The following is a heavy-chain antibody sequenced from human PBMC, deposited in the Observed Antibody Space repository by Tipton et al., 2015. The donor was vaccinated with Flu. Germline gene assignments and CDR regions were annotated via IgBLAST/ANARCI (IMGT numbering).Heavy chain of an antibody. D-gene: IGHD3-22*01. V-gene: IGHV4-61*01. CDR2: IYYSGST. Sequence: TLSLTCTVSGGSISSGSSYWSWIRQPPGKGLEWIGYIYYSGSTNYNPSLKSRVTISVDTSKNQFSLKLSSVTAADTAVYYCARDNDSSGPHYFDYWGQGTLVTVSS. CDR3: ARDNDSSGPHYFDY. J-gene: IGHJ4*02. CDR1: GGSISSGSSY.